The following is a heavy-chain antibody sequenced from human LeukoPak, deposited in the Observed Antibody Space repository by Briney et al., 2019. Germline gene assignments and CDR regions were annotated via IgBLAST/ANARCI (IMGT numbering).Heavy chain of an antibody. CDR1: GGTFSIYA. V-gene: IGHV1-69*17. CDR2: IIPIFGIA. Sequence: SVKLSCKASGGTFSIYAIIWVRQAPGQGLEWMGGIIPIFGIANYAQKLQGRVTITADKSTSTAYMELSSLRSEDTAVYYCARGFVYYDSSGYYMGDYWGQGTLVTVSS. D-gene: IGHD3-22*01. CDR3: ARGFVYYDSSGYYMGDY. J-gene: IGHJ4*02.